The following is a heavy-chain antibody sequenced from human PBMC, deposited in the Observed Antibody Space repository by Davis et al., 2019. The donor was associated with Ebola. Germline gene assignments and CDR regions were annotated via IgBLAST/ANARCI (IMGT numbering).Heavy chain of an antibody. CDR2: ISGYST. V-gene: IGHV3-23*01. Sequence: GESLKISCAASGFTFSTNAMACVRQAPGKGLEWVSGISGYSTYYGVSVKGRFTISRDNAKNTLYLQMNSLRAEDTALYFCAKDKTTVTQYWYLDLWGRGTLVTVSS. CDR3: AKDKTTVTQYWYLDL. D-gene: IGHD4-17*01. J-gene: IGHJ2*01. CDR1: GFTFSTNA.